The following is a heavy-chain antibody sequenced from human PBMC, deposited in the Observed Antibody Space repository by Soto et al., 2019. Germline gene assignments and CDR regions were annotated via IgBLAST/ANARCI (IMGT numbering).Heavy chain of an antibody. CDR1: GFTVSSNY. D-gene: IGHD3-10*01. V-gene: IGHV3-66*01. CDR3: ARDFRRFGELLGDY. CDR2: IYSGGGT. J-gene: IGHJ4*02. Sequence: EVQLVESGGGLVQPGGSLRLSCAASGFTVSSNYMSWVRQAPGKGLEWVSIIYSGGGTYYADSVKGRFTISRDSSKNTRYLQMNTLRAEDTAVYYCARDFRRFGELLGDYWGQGTLVTVSS.